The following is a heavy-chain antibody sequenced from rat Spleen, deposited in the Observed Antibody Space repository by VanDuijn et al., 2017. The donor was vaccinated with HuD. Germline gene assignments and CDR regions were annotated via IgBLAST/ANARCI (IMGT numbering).Heavy chain of an antibody. CDR1: EFTFSDYA. D-gene: IGHD2-1*01. V-gene: IGHV5-17*01. J-gene: IGHJ3*01. CDR3: ARRYDFDY. Sequence: EVQLVESGGGLVQPGNSLKLSCAASEFTFSDYAMAWVRQSPKKGLEWVATITYDGSNTYYRDSEKGRFTISRDNAKSTLYLQMDSLRSEDTATYYCARRYDFDYWGQGTLVTVSS. CDR2: ITYDGSNT.